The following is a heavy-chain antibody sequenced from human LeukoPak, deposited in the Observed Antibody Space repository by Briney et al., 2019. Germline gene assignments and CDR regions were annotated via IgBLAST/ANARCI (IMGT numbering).Heavy chain of an antibody. Sequence: ASVKVSCKASRYTFTDYYMHWARQAPGQGLEWMGWINPNSGGTNYAQKFQGRVTMTRDTSISTAYMELSRLRSDDTAVYYCARGGKLWLIPVDYWGQGTLVTVSS. J-gene: IGHJ4*02. CDR3: ARGGKLWLIPVDY. CDR2: INPNSGGT. D-gene: IGHD5-18*01. V-gene: IGHV1-2*02. CDR1: RYTFTDYY.